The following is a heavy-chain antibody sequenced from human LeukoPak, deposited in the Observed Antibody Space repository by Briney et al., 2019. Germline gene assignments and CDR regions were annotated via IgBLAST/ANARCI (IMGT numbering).Heavy chain of an antibody. CDR2: IYYSGST. CDR3: ARVMGGLNWNSEYYYYGMDV. CDR1: GGSISSYY. J-gene: IGHJ6*02. V-gene: IGHV4-59*12. D-gene: IGHD1-7*01. Sequence: SETLSLTCTVSGGSISSYYWSWIRQPPGKGLEWIGYIYYSGSTNYNPSLKSRVTISVDTSKNQFSLKLSSVTAADTAVYYCARVMGGLNWNSEYYYYGMDVWGQGTTVTVSS.